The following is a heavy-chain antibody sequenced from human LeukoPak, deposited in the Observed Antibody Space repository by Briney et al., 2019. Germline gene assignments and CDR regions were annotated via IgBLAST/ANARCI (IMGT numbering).Heavy chain of an antibody. CDR1: GFTFSPYW. V-gene: IGHV3-7*01. J-gene: IGHJ6*04. D-gene: IGHD4-23*01. CDR3: VRDRGGGMDV. CDR2: IKQDGSET. Sequence: PGGSLRLSCAASGFTFSPYWMTWVRQAPGKGLEWVANIKQDGSETYYVDSVKGRFTISRDNAKNSVYLQMNSLRVEDTAVYYCVRDRGGGMDVWGKGITVTVSS.